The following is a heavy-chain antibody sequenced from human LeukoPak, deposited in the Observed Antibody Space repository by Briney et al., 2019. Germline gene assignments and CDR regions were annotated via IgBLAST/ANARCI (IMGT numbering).Heavy chain of an antibody. CDR2: FDPEDGET. CDR1: GYTLTELS. D-gene: IGHD3-9*01. Sequence: ASVKVSCKVSGYTLTELSMHWVRQAPGKGLEWMGGFDPEDGETIYAQKFQGRVTMTEDTSTDTAYMELSSLRSEDTAVYYCARETHYDILTGPGRGYYYYMDVWGKGTTVTVSS. J-gene: IGHJ6*03. V-gene: IGHV1-24*01. CDR3: ARETHYDILTGPGRGYYYYMDV.